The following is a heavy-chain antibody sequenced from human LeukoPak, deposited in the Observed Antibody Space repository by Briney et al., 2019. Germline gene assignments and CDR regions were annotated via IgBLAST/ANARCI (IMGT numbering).Heavy chain of an antibody. CDR2: IYPGDSDT. J-gene: IGHJ3*02. CDR1: GYSFTSYW. V-gene: IGHV5-51*01. CDR3: ARQPWELGFAFDI. Sequence: GESLKISCKGSGYSFTSYWIGWVRQMPGKGLEWMGIIYPGDSDTRYSPSFQGQVTISADKSISTAYLQWSSLKASDTAMYYCARQPWELGFAFDIWGQGTMVTVSS. D-gene: IGHD1-26*01.